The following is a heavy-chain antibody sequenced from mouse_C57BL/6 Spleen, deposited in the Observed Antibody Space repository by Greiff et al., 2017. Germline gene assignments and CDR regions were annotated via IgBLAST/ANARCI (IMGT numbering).Heavy chain of an antibody. D-gene: IGHD2-1*01. Sequence: QVQLKQPGAELVMPGASVKLSCKASGYTFTSSWMHWVKQRPGQGLEWIGEIDPSDSYTNYNQKFKGKSTLTVDKSSSTAYIQLSSLTSEDSAVYYCARGYYGNYGYFDYWGQGTTLTVSS. J-gene: IGHJ2*01. CDR2: IDPSDSYT. CDR1: GYTFTSSW. CDR3: ARGYYGNYGYFDY. V-gene: IGHV1-69*01.